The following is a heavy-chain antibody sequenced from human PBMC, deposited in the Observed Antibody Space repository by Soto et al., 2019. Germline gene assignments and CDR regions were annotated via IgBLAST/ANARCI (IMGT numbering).Heavy chain of an antibody. CDR3: ATMGQETTFYGSGSGFDMDV. D-gene: IGHD3-10*01. J-gene: IGHJ6*02. V-gene: IGHV1-69*01. CDR1: GGTFSSYA. Sequence: QVQLVQSGAEVKKPGSSVKVSCKASGGTFSSYAISWVRQAPGQGLEWMGGIIPLFGTAKYAQKFQGRVTITVDESTPTGYMELSSLRSEDTAVYYCATMGQETTFYGSGSGFDMDVWGQGTPVTVSS. CDR2: IIPLFGTA.